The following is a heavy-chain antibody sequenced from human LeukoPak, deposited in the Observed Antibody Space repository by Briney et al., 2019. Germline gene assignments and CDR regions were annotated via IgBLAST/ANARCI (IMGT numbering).Heavy chain of an antibody. Sequence: VASVKVSCKASGYTFTSYAMNWVRQAPGQGLEWMGWINTNTGNPTYAQGFTGRFVFSLDTSVSTAYLQISSLKAEDTAVYYCARILRSWYPPEWYFDYWGQGTLVTVSS. V-gene: IGHV7-4-1*02. CDR1: GYTFTSYA. CDR2: INTNTGNP. CDR3: ARILRSWYPPEWYFDY. J-gene: IGHJ4*02. D-gene: IGHD6-13*01.